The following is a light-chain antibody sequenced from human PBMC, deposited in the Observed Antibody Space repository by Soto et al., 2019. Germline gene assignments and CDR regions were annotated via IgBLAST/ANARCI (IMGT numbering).Light chain of an antibody. J-gene: IGKJ1*01. CDR3: QQYNSYSWT. Sequence: DIQMTQSPSTLSASVGDRVTITRRASQSISNWLAWYQQKPGKAPKLLIYDASSLESGVPSRFSGSGSGTEFTLTISSMQPDDSAAYYCQQYNSYSWTFGQGTKVDIK. CDR1: QSISNW. CDR2: DAS. V-gene: IGKV1-5*01.